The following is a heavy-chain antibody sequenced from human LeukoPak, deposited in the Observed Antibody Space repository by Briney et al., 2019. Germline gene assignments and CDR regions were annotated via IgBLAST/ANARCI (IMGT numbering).Heavy chain of an antibody. CDR3: ARDRHYCSGGSCYGRYYYGMDV. CDR1: GGSISSYY. Sequence: SETLSLTCTVSGGSISSYYWSWIRQSPGKGLEWIGYIYYSGSTNYNPSLKSRVTISVDTSKNQFSLKLSSVTAADTAVYYCARDRHYCSGGSCYGRYYYGMDVWGQGTTVTVSS. CDR2: IYYSGST. V-gene: IGHV4-59*01. D-gene: IGHD2-15*01. J-gene: IGHJ6*02.